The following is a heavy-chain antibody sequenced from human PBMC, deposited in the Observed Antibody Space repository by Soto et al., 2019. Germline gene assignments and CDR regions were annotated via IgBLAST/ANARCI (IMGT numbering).Heavy chain of an antibody. CDR2: IYWDDDK. CDR3: AHSVPTTVTTSHFDY. D-gene: IGHD4-17*01. Sequence: QITLKESGPTLVKPTQTLTLTCTFSGFSLSTSGVGVGWIRQPPGKALEWLALIYWDDDKRYSPSLNSRLTITKDTSKNQVVLTMTNMDPVDTATYYCAHSVPTTVTTSHFDYWGQGTLVTVSS. CDR1: GFSLSTSGVG. V-gene: IGHV2-5*02. J-gene: IGHJ4*02.